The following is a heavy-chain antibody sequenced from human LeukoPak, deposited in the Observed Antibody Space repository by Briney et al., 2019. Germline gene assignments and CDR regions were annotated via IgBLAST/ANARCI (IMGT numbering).Heavy chain of an antibody. CDR3: ARGPYTSGWWDYFDY. D-gene: IGHD6-19*01. CDR2: LYSGGST. CDR1: GFTVSSNY. V-gene: IGHV3-66*02. J-gene: IGHJ4*02. Sequence: GGSLRLSCEASGFTVSSNYMSWVRQAPGKGLEWVSVLYSGGSTYHADSVKGRFTISRGDSKNTLYLQMNRLRDEDTAVYYCARGPYTSGWWDYFDYWGQGSLVTVSS.